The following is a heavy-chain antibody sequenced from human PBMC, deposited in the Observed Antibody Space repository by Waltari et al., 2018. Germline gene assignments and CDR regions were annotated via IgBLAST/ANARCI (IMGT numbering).Heavy chain of an antibody. CDR3: ARERSGVAATLRGFDP. J-gene: IGHJ5*02. CDR1: GYTFTSYY. Sequence: QVQLVQSGAEVKKPGASVKVSCKASGYTFTSYYMHWVRQAPGQGLEWMGITNPRGGSTSYAQKFQGRVTMTRDTATSTVYMELSSLRSEDTAVYYCARERSGVAATLRGFDPWGQGTLVTVSS. CDR2: TNPRGGST. D-gene: IGHD2-15*01. V-gene: IGHV1-46*01.